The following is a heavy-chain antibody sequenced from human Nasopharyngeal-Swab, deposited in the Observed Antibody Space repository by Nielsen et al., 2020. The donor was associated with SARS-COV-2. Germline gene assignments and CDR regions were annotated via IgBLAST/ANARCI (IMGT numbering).Heavy chain of an antibody. CDR2: INHSGIT. V-gene: IGHV4-34*01. Sequence: GSLRLSFAVYGGSFSGYYWSWIRQPPGKGLEWIGEINHSGITNYNPSLKSRVTISVDTSKNQFSLKLCSVTAADTAVYYCARGHSNDSFDYWGQGTLVTVSS. J-gene: IGHJ4*02. CDR3: ARGHSNDSFDY. D-gene: IGHD4-11*01. CDR1: GGSFSGYY.